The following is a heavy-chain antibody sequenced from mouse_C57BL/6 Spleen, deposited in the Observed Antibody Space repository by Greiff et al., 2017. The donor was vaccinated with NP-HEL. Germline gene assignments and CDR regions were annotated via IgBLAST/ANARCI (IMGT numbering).Heavy chain of an antibody. J-gene: IGHJ3*01. CDR2: ISYDGSN. CDR1: GYSITSGYY. CDR3: ARNFAY. Sequence: DVHLVESGPGLVKPSQSLSLTCSVTGYSITSGYYWNWIRQFPGNKLEWMGYISYDGSNNYNPSLKNRISITRDTSKNQFFLKFNSVTTEDTATYYCARNFAYWGQGTLVTVSA. V-gene: IGHV3-6*01.